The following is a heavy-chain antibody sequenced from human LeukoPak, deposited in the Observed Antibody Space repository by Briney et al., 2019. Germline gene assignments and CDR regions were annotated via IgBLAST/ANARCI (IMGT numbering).Heavy chain of an antibody. CDR1: GYTFTSYG. CDR3: ARSNSQGTLNP. D-gene: IGHD1-1*01. V-gene: IGHV1-69*13. CDR2: IIPIFGTA. J-gene: IGHJ5*02. Sequence: SVKVSCKASGYTFTSYGISWVRQAPGQGLEWMGGIIPIFGTANYAQKFQGRVTITADESTSTAYMELSSLRSEDTAVYYCARSNSQGTLNPWGQGTLVTVSS.